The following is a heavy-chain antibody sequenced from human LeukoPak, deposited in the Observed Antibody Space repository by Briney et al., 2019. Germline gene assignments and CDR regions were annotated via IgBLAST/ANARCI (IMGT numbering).Heavy chain of an antibody. CDR1: GGSISSGTYY. J-gene: IGHJ4*02. D-gene: IGHD3-10*01. Sequence: ASETLSPTCTVSGGSISSGTYYWGWIRQPPGKGLEWIGNIYYSGSTYYNPSLKSRVTISVDTSKNQFSLKLTSVTAADTAVYYCGKIVRGIIIADYYFDFWGQGTLVTVSS. CDR2: IYYSGST. V-gene: IGHV4-39*07. CDR3: GKIVRGIIIADYYFDF.